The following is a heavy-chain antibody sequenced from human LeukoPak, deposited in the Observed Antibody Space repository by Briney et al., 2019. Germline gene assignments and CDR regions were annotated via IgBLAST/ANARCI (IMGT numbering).Heavy chain of an antibody. CDR3: AKDWEEDFDTSGPDY. CDR2: IYYDGRSK. V-gene: IGHV3-30*18. Sequence: GGSLRLSCAASGFIFSNYGMHWVRQAPDKGLEWVAVIYYDGRSKYYTDSVKGRFTISRDGSKNTLYLQMNSLRVEDTAVYYCAKDWEEDFDTSGPDYWGQGTLVTVSS. CDR1: GFIFSNYG. D-gene: IGHD3-22*01. J-gene: IGHJ4*02.